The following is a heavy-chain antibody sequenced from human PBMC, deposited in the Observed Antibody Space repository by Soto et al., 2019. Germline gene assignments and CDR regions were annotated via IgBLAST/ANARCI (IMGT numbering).Heavy chain of an antibody. J-gene: IGHJ4*02. Sequence: ASVKVSCKASEYTFTSYDINWVRQATGQGLERMGWMNPNSGNTGYAQKFQGRVTMTRNTSISTAYMELSSLRSEDTAVYYCARVFWSGYYLDYWGQGTLVTVSS. V-gene: IGHV1-8*01. CDR1: EYTFTSYD. CDR3: ARVFWSGYYLDY. CDR2: MNPNSGNT. D-gene: IGHD3-3*01.